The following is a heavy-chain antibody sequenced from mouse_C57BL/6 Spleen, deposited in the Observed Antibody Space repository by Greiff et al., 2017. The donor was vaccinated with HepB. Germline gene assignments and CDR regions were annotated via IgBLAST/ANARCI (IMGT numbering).Heavy chain of an antibody. CDR2: INPYNGGT. Sequence: EVKLQESGPVLVKPGASVKMSCKASGYTFTDYYMNWVKQSHGKSLEWIGVINPYNGGTSYNQKFKGKATLTVDKSSSTAYMELNSLTSEDSAVYYCARRELIYYAMDYWGQGTSVTVSS. CDR1: GYTFTDYY. J-gene: IGHJ4*01. V-gene: IGHV1-19*01. CDR3: ARRELIYYAMDY.